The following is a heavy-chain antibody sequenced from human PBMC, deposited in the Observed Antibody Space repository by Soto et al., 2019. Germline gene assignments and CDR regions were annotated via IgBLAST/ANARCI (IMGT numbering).Heavy chain of an antibody. Sequence: PGGSLRLSCAASGFTLNDAWMNWVRQAPGKGLEWVGRIKSKTDGGAADYAAPVKDRFTISRDDSKSTVYLTMDSLTTEDTAVYYCMTDRQYRPAFWGQGTLVTVSS. V-gene: IGHV3-15*07. CDR1: GFTLNDAW. CDR3: MTDRQYRPAF. CDR2: IKSKTDGGAA. J-gene: IGHJ4*02. D-gene: IGHD3-16*02.